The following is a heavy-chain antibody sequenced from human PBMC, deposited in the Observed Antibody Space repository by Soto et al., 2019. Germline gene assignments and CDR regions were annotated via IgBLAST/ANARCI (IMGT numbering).Heavy chain of an antibody. V-gene: IGHV2-5*02. CDR2: IYWDDDK. CDR1: GFSLTTSGVG. D-gene: IGHD3-3*01. Sequence: QITLNESGPTPVKPRQTLTLTCTFSGFSLTTSGVGVGWIRQSPGKAPEGRALIYWDDDKRYSPSLKSRLTITKHTSKNQVVLTMAGLDPADTATYYCAHRVLRTVFGLVTTTAIYFDFWGQGTPVAVSS. CDR3: AHRVLRTVFGLVTTTAIYFDF. J-gene: IGHJ4*02.